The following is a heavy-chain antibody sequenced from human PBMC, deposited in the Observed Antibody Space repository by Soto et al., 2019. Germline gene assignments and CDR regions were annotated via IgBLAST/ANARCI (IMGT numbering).Heavy chain of an antibody. CDR2: ISGKMDRI. Sequence: EVQLVESGGGLVQPGRSLRLSCAASGFSFDNYAIHWVRQTPGKGLGWVSSISGKMDRIAYATSVKGRFTITRDNAKNSLELQMISLRPEDTALYYCAKDAVRGVIVGYDLDDWGQGTLVTGSS. J-gene: IGHJ4*02. CDR1: GFSFDNYA. V-gene: IGHV3-9*01. D-gene: IGHD3-10*01. CDR3: AKDAVRGVIVGYDLDD.